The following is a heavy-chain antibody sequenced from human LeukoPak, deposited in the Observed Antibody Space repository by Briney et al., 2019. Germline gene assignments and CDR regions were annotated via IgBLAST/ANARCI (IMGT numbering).Heavy chain of an antibody. CDR1: DYSISSGYY. Sequence: SETLSLTCTVSDYSISSGYYWGWIRQPPGKGLEWIGNIWHSGSTSYKPSLRSRVTISVDTSKNQFSLKLSSVTAADTAVYFCAREPSGGSYYDWGQGTLVTVSS. J-gene: IGHJ4*02. D-gene: IGHD1-26*01. V-gene: IGHV4-38-2*02. CDR3: AREPSGGSYYD. CDR2: IWHSGST.